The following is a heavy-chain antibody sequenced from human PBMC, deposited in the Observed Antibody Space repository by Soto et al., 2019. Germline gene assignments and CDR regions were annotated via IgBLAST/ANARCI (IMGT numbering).Heavy chain of an antibody. D-gene: IGHD5-18*01. CDR2: ISSSSSYI. CDR3: ARGCLDTAMGCY. V-gene: IGHV3-21*01. Sequence: EVQLVESGGGLVKPGGSLRLSCAASGFTFSSYRMNWVRQAPGKGLEWVSSISSSSSYIYYADSVKGRFTISRDNAKNSLYLQMNSLRAEDTAVYYCARGCLDTAMGCYRGQGTLVTVSS. J-gene: IGHJ4*02. CDR1: GFTFSSYR.